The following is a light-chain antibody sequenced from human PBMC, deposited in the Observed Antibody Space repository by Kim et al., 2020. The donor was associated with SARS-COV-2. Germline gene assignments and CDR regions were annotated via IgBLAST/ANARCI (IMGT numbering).Light chain of an antibody. V-gene: IGLV2-14*03. CDR1: SSDIGAYNY. Sequence: QSALTQPASVSGSPGQSITVSCTGTSSDIGAYNYVSWYQQHPGKAPKLMIYDVTYRPSGVSNRFSGSKSGNTASLTISGLQTDDEADYYCTSYTNSGAFVLFCGGAQLTVL. CDR2: DVT. J-gene: IGLJ2*01. CDR3: TSYTNSGAFVL.